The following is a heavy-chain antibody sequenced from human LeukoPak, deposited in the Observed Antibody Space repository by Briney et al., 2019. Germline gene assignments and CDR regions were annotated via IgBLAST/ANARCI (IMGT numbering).Heavy chain of an antibody. CDR2: IWYDGSNK. V-gene: IGHV3-33*01. Sequence: GGSLRLSCAASGFTFSSYGMHWVRQAPGKGLEWVAVIWYDGSNKYYADSVKSRFTISRDNSKNTLYLQMNSLRAEDTAVYYCARGHRWYYYDSSGYYGELDYWGQGTLVTVSS. J-gene: IGHJ4*02. CDR1: GFTFSSYG. D-gene: IGHD3-22*01. CDR3: ARGHRWYYYDSSGYYGELDY.